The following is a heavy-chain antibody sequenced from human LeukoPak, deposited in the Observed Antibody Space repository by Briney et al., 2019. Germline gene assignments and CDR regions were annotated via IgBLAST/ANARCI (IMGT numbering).Heavy chain of an antibody. CDR1: GFTVSSNY. Sequence: GGSLRLSCAASGFTVSSNYMNWVRQAPGKGLEWVSIIYSGGSTYYSDSVKGRFTISRDNSKNTLYLQMNSLRAEDTAVYYCARQEVVEDTFDIWGQGTMVTVSS. CDR2: IYSGGST. J-gene: IGHJ3*02. CDR3: ARQEVVEDTFDI. V-gene: IGHV3-53*01. D-gene: IGHD2-15*01.